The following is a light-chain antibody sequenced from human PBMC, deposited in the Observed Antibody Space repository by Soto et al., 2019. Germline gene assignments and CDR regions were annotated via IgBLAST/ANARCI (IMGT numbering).Light chain of an antibody. CDR3: CSYAGSRTLV. V-gene: IGLV2-23*01. Sequence: QSVLTQPASVSGSPGQSITISCTGTSTDVGAYNLVSWYQQHPGRVPKLIIYDDSKRPSGVSSRFSGSKSGNTASLTISGLQAEDEADYYCCSYAGSRTLVFGAGTKLTVL. J-gene: IGLJ2*01. CDR1: STDVGAYNL. CDR2: DDS.